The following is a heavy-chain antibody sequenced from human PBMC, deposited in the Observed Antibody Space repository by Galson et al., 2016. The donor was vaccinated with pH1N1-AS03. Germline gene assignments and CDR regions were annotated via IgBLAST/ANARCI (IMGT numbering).Heavy chain of an antibody. J-gene: IGHJ4*02. Sequence: SVKVSCKASGGIFRNFAINWVRQAPGQGLEWMGGIIAIFGTTNHAQRFQGRVTITADESTTTAYMELSSLRSDDTAVYYCAKDRAYTFEGRFDSWGQGTVVTVSS. D-gene: IGHD5-18*01. V-gene: IGHV1-69*13. CDR2: IIAIFGTT. CDR1: GGIFRNFA. CDR3: AKDRAYTFEGRFDS.